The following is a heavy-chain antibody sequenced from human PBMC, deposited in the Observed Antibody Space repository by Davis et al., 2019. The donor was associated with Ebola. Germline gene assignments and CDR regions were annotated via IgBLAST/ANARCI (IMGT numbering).Heavy chain of an antibody. CDR1: GFSFSNYA. D-gene: IGHD3-3*01. Sequence: PGGSLRLSCAASGFSFSNYAMSWVRQAPGKGLEWVAAIGTSVYTTFYADSVKGRFTISRDNSENTLFLQMHSLRAEDTAVYYCVIDNAINDFLGDDFEFWGQGTLVTVSS. V-gene: IGHV3-23*01. J-gene: IGHJ4*02. CDR2: IGTSVYTT. CDR3: VIDNAINDFLGDDFEF.